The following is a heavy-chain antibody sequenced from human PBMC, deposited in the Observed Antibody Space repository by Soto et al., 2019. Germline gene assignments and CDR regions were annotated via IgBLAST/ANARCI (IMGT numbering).Heavy chain of an antibody. J-gene: IGHJ4*02. CDR3: ARASAYGDPIFDY. CDR1: GFTFSSYS. Sequence: GGSLRLSCAASGFTFSSYSMNWVRQAPGKGLEWVSSISSSSSYIYYADSVKGRFTISRDNAKNSLYLQMNSLRAEDTAVYYCARASAYGDPIFDYWGQGTLVTVSS. V-gene: IGHV3-21*01. D-gene: IGHD4-17*01. CDR2: ISSSSSYI.